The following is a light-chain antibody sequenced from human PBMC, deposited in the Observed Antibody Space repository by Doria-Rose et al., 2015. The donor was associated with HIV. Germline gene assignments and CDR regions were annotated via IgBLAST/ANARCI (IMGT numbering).Light chain of an antibody. V-gene: IGLV3-21*02. CDR2: DDD. J-gene: IGLJ1*01. Sequence: VWTQPPSVSVAPRQTARITCGGNNIGSRHVHWDQPRAGQTPVLVVYDDDVRPSGISGRFSGSNSGNTATLTISWVEAGDEADYYCQVSDSGREWGVFGSGTKVTVL. CDR3: QVSDSGREWGV. CDR1: NIGSRH.